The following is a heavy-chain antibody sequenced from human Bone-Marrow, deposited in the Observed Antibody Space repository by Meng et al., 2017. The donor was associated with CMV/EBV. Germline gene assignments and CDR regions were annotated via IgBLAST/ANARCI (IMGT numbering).Heavy chain of an antibody. CDR3: ARALRLYYFEY. D-gene: IGHD3-3*01. Sequence: GESLKISCAASGFTFSSYAMHWVRQAPGKGLEWVAVISYDGSNKYYADSVKGRFTISRDNSKNTLYLQMNSLRAEDTAVYYCARALRLYYFEYWGQGTLVTVSS. CDR2: ISYDGSNK. CDR1: GFTFSSYA. J-gene: IGHJ4*02. V-gene: IGHV3-30*04.